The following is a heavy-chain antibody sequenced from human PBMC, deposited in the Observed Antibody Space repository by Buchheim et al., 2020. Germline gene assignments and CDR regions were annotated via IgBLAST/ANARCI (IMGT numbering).Heavy chain of an antibody. J-gene: IGHJ4*02. V-gene: IGHV3-30*18. D-gene: IGHD3-3*01. CDR1: GFTFSSYG. CDR2: ISYDGSNK. CDR3: AKKGPDFWSGYLDY. Sequence: VQLLESGGGVVQPGRSLRLSCAASGFTFSSYGMHWVRQAPGKGLEWVAVISYDGSNKYYADSVKGRFTISRDNSKNTLYLQMNSLRAEDTAVYYCAKKGPDFWSGYLDYWGQGTL.